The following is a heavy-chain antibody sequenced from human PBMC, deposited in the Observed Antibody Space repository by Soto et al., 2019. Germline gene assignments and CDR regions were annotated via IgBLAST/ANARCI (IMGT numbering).Heavy chain of an antibody. CDR1: GGSISSGGYY. J-gene: IGHJ3*02. V-gene: IGHV4-31*03. D-gene: IGHD3-22*01. CDR3: ARAPYTYYYERDGGAFDI. CDR2: IYYSGST. Sequence: QVQLQESGPGLVKPSQTLSLTCTVSGGSISSGGYYWSWIRQHPGKGLEWIGYIYYSGSTYYNPSLKSRVTISVDTSKNQISLKLSSVTAADTAVYYCARAPYTYYYERDGGAFDIWGQGTMVTVSS.